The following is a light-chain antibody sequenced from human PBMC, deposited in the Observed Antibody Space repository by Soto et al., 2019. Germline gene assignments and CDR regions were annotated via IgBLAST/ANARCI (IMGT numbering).Light chain of an antibody. V-gene: IGKV1-5*03. CDR2: KAS. CDR1: QSVSFW. Sequence: DIQMTQSPSTLSASVGDRVTITCRASQSVSFWLAWYQQKPGKAPKLLIYKASNLESGVPSRFSGGGFGTEFTLTIRSLQPDDFATYYCQQYNTYWTFGQGTKGDIK. J-gene: IGKJ1*01. CDR3: QQYNTYWT.